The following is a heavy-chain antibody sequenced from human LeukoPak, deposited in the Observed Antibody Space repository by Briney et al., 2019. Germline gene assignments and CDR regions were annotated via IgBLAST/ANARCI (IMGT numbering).Heavy chain of an antibody. J-gene: IGHJ1*01. Sequence: GASVKVSCKASGGTFSSYAISWVRQAPGQGLEWMGGIIPIFGTANYAQKFQGRVTITTDESTSTAYMELSSLRSEDTAVYYCAGVGSDCSSTSCYSEYFQHWGQGTLVTVSS. D-gene: IGHD2-2*01. CDR1: GGTFSSYA. CDR2: IIPIFGTA. V-gene: IGHV1-69*05. CDR3: AGVGSDCSSTSCYSEYFQH.